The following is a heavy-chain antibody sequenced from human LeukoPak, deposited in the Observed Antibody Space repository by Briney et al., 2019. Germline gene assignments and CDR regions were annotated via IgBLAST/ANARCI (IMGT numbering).Heavy chain of an antibody. CDR1: GFTFSSYG. D-gene: IGHD2-2*01. Sequence: GKSLRLSCAASGFTFSSYGMHWVRQAPGKGLDWVAVISYDGSNKYYADSVKGRFTISRDNSKNTLYLQMNSLRTEDTAVYYCARDSETYCSTTSCRYFDYWGQGTLVTVSS. CDR3: ARDSETYCSTTSCRYFDY. CDR2: ISYDGSNK. V-gene: IGHV3-30*03. J-gene: IGHJ4*02.